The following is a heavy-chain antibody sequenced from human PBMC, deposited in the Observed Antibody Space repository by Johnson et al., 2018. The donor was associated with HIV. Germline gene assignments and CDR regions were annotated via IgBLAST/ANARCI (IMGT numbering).Heavy chain of an antibody. CDR2: IYGGGST. CDR3: ASLPWGFYTFDI. D-gene: IGHD2-2*02. J-gene: IGHJ3*02. Sequence: QEKLVESGGGVVQPGRSLRLSCAASGFTFSSYGMHWVSQAPGKGLEWVSIIYGGGSTYYADSVKGRFTISRDNSKNTLYLQMNSLRAEDTAVYYCASLPWGFYTFDIWGQGTMVTVSS. V-gene: IGHV3-NL1*01. CDR1: GFTFSSYG.